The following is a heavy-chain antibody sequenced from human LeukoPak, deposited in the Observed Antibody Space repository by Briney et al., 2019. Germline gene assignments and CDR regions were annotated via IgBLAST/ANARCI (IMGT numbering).Heavy chain of an antibody. CDR3: AKDPGVDTAHFDY. CDR1: GFTFSSYG. V-gene: IGHV3-33*06. D-gene: IGHD5-18*01. Sequence: GGSLRLSCAACGFTFSSYGMHGVRQSPGKGGEGVAVILYDGSNKYHADSVKGRFNISRDNSKNTLYLQMNSLRAEDTAVYYCAKDPGVDTAHFDYWGQGTLVTVSS. CDR2: ILYDGSNK. J-gene: IGHJ4*02.